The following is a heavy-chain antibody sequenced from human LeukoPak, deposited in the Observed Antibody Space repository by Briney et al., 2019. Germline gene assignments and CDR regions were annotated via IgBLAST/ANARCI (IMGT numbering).Heavy chain of an antibody. CDR2: ISYDGSNK. V-gene: IGHV3-30*03. Sequence: GGPLRLSCAASGFTFSSYGMHWVRQAPGKGLEWVAVISYDGSNKYYADSVKGRFTISRDNSKNTLYLQMNSLRAEDTAVYYCSANLYVDTAMVVSYYGMDVWGKGTTVTVSS. CDR3: SANLYVDTAMVVSYYGMDV. D-gene: IGHD5-18*01. J-gene: IGHJ6*04. CDR1: GFTFSSYG.